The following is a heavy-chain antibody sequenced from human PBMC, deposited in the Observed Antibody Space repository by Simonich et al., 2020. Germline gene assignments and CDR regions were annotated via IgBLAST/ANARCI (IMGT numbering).Heavy chain of an antibody. D-gene: IGHD2-15*01. CDR2: MNPNSGNT. Sequence: QVQLVQSGAEVKKPGASVKVSCKASGYTFTSSDINWLRQATEQGLEWMGWMNPNSGNTGSAQKFQGSVTITRNTSISKAYLELRRLRSEDTDGYCCARGRGGMSRGYVDYWGQGTLVTVSS. CDR1: GYTFTSSD. V-gene: IGHV1-8*03. J-gene: IGHJ4*02. CDR3: ARGRGGMSRGYVDY.